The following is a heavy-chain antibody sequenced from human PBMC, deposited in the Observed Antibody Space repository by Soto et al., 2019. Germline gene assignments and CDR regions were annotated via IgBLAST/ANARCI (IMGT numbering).Heavy chain of an antibody. V-gene: IGHV3-30-3*01. J-gene: IGHJ4*02. CDR3: ARGLWSGYYMGQYYFDY. CDR2: ISYDGSNK. CDR1: GFTFSSYA. D-gene: IGHD3-3*01. Sequence: QVQLVESGGGVVQPGRSLRLSCAASGFTFSSYAMHWVRQAPGKGLEWVAVISYDGSNKYYADSVKGRFTISRDNSKNTLYLQMNSLRAEDTAVYYCARGLWSGYYMGQYYFDYWGQGTLVTVSS.